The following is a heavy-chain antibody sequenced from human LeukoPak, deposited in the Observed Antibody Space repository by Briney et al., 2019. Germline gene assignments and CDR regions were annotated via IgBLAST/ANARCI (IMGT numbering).Heavy chain of an antibody. CDR3: AREFAWQPKGIFDY. J-gene: IGHJ4*02. Sequence: GGSLRLSCAASGFTFSSYGMHWVRQAPGKGLEWVAVISYDGSNKYYADSVKGRFTISRDNSKNTLYLQMNSLRAEDTAVYYCAREFAWQPKGIFDYWGQGTLVTVSS. V-gene: IGHV3-30*19. CDR1: GFTFSSYG. D-gene: IGHD2-15*01. CDR2: ISYDGSNK.